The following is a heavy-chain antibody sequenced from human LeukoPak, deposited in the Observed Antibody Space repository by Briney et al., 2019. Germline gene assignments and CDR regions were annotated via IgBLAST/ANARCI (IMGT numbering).Heavy chain of an antibody. CDR2: INTDGSST. V-gene: IGHV3-74*01. J-gene: IGHJ4*02. D-gene: IGHD5-18*01. Sequence: PGGSLRLSCAASGFTFSKYWMHWVRHAPGKGLVWVSRINTDGSSTDYADSAKGRFSISRDNAKNTLYLQINSLRAEDTAVYYCARPGYSYGQFEYWSQGALVTVTS. CDR1: GFTFSKYW. CDR3: ARPGYSYGQFEY.